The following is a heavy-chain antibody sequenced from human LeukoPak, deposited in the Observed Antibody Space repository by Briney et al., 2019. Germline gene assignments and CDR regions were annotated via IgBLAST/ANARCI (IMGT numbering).Heavy chain of an antibody. V-gene: IGHV1-46*01. CDR2: ISPSGGST. CDR1: GYTFTSNY. D-gene: IGHD4-17*01. J-gene: IGHJ4*02. CDR3: ARDPTDYAHWYFDY. Sequence: ASVKVSCKAFGYTFTSNYMHWVRQAPGQGPEWMGVISPSGGSTTYAQKFQGRVTLTRDMSTSTDYLELSSLRSEDTAVYYCARDPTDYAHWYFDYWGQGTLVTVSS.